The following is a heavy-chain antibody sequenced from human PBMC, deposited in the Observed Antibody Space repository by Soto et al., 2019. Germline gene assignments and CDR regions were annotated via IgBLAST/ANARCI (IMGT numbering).Heavy chain of an antibody. CDR3: ARDPPTIAAAGIYYYYGMDV. D-gene: IGHD6-13*01. CDR1: GGTFSSYA. J-gene: IGHJ6*02. Sequence: SVKVSCKASGGTFSSYAISWVRQAPGQGLEWMGGIIPIFGTANYAQKFQGRVTITADESTSTAYMELSSLRSEDTAVYYCARDPPTIAAAGIYYYYGMDVAGQGTTVTVSS. V-gene: IGHV1-69*13. CDR2: IIPIFGTA.